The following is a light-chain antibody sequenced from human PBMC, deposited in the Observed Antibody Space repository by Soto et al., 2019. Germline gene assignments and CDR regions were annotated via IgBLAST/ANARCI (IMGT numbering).Light chain of an antibody. Sequence: EIVMTQSPATLSVSPGERATLSCRASQTVNNNLAWYQQKPGQAPRLLIYGASARATGIPARFSGSGSGTEFTLTICSLQSEDFAFYYCQQYYNWPLTFGGGTKVEIK. CDR2: GAS. CDR1: QTVNNN. CDR3: QQYYNWPLT. V-gene: IGKV3-15*01. J-gene: IGKJ4*01.